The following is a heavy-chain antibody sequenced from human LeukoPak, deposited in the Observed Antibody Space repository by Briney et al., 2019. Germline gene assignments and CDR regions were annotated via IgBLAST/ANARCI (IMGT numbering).Heavy chain of an antibody. J-gene: IGHJ5*02. V-gene: IGHV3-53*04. D-gene: IGHD4-23*01. CDR1: GFTVSSNY. Sequence: GGSLRLSCAASGFTVSSNYMSWVRQAPGKGLEWVSVIYSGGSTYYADSVKGRFTISRHNSKNTLYLQMNSLRAEDTAVYYCARDVTHYGGDWFDPWGQGTLVTVSS. CDR3: ARDVTHYGGDWFDP. CDR2: IYSGGST.